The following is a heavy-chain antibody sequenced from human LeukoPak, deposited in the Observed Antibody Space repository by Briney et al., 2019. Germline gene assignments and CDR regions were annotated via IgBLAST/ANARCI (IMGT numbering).Heavy chain of an antibody. Sequence: SVKVSCKASGGTFSSYAISWVRQAPGQGLEWMGRIIPILGIANYAQKFQGRVTITADKSTSTAYMELSSMRSEDTAVYYCARSLWFGELFTTLDYWGQGTLVTVSS. CDR1: GGTFSSYA. CDR2: IIPILGIA. D-gene: IGHD3-10*01. CDR3: ARSLWFGELFTTLDY. V-gene: IGHV1-69*04. J-gene: IGHJ4*02.